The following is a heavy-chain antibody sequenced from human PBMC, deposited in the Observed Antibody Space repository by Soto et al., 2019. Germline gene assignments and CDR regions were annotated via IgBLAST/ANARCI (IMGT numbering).Heavy chain of an antibody. CDR2: ISWDGGST. V-gene: IGHV3-43D*04. CDR3: ERGALYDFWSGYSQASVYYYYGMDV. D-gene: IGHD3-3*01. Sequence: XASLILSVAASGFTFDDYAMHWVRQAPGKGLEWVSLISWDGGSTYYADSVKGRFTISRDNSKNSLYLQMNSLRAEDTALYYCERGALYDFWSGYSQASVYYYYGMDVWGQGTTVTVSS. J-gene: IGHJ6*02. CDR1: GFTFDDYA.